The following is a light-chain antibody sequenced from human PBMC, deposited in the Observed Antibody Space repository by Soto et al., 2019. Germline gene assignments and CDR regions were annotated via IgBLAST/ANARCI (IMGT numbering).Light chain of an antibody. Sequence: PGDRVTITCRASQSISSWLAWYQQKPGQAPRLLIYGASTRANGIPARFSGSGSGTEFTLTISSLQSEDFAVYYCQQYNNWHPWTFGQGTKVDIK. CDR3: QQYNNWHPWT. CDR1: QSISSW. V-gene: IGKV3-15*01. CDR2: GAS. J-gene: IGKJ1*01.